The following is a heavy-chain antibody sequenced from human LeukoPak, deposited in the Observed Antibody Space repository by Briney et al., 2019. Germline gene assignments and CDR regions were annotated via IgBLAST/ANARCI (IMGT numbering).Heavy chain of an antibody. D-gene: IGHD2-2*01. CDR1: GFTFSDYW. J-gene: IGHJ4*02. CDR2: IKTDGRDT. V-gene: IGHV3-74*01. Sequence: GGSLRLSCAASGFTFSDYWMHWVRQAPGKGLVWVSRIKTDGRDTNYADSVKGRFTISRDNAKNTLYLQMNSLRAEDTAVYYCARDSSVPAAIDYWGQGTLVTVSS. CDR3: ARDSSVPAAIDY.